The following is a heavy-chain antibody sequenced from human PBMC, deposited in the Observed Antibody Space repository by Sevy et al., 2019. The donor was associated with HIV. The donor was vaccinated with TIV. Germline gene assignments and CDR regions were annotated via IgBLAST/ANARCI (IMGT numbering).Heavy chain of an antibody. CDR2: VSYDGSNT. CDR3: ARFPTQRAFDI. V-gene: IGHV3-30-3*01. J-gene: IGHJ3*02. Sequence: GGSLRLSCEAFGFAFSDYAMHWVRQVPGKGLEWLAVVSYDGSNTSYEDSVKGRFTVSIDNSKNTLYLQMNSLRRDDTAVFYCARFPTQRAFDIWGQGTTVTVSS. CDR1: GFAFSDYA.